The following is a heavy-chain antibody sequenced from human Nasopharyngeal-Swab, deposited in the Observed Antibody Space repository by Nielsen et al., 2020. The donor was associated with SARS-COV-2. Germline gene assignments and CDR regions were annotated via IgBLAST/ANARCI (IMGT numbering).Heavy chain of an antibody. V-gene: IGHV3-21*01. CDR1: GFTFSGYT. CDR3: ARDTGGPPNYFDP. J-gene: IGHJ5*02. D-gene: IGHD1-7*01. Sequence: GGSLRLSCVASGFTFSGYTMNWVRQAPGKGLEWISSISSTTPYIYYADSVKGRFTISRDNAKNSLYLQMNFLRVEDTAMHYCARDTGGPPNYFDPWGQGTLVTVSS. CDR2: ISSTTPYI.